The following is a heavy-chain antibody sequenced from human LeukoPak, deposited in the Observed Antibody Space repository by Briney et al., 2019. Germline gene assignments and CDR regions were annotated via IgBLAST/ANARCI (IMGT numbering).Heavy chain of an antibody. CDR2: ISSSSSYI. Sequence: GGSLRLSCAASGFTFSSYSMNWVRQVPGKGLEWVSSISSSSSYIYYVDSVKGRFTISRDNDKNSLYLQINSLRAEDTAVYYCARGPGQDGSGYTFDYWGQGTLVTVSS. CDR1: GFTFSSYS. D-gene: IGHD3-22*01. V-gene: IGHV3-21*01. CDR3: ARGPGQDGSGYTFDY. J-gene: IGHJ4*02.